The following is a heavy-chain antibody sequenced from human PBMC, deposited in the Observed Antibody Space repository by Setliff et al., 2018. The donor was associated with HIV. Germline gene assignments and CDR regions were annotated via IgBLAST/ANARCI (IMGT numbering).Heavy chain of an antibody. J-gene: IGHJ4*02. CDR3: AREIRNYDFWSGYWEDHYFDS. Sequence: ASVKVSCKASGYTFTSYAMHWVRQAPGQRLEWMGWINAGNGNTKYSQKFQGRVAITRDTSASTAYMELSSLRSEDTAVYYCAREIRNYDFWSGYWEDHYFDSWGQGTLVTVSS. CDR1: GYTFTSYA. CDR2: INAGNGNT. D-gene: IGHD3-3*01. V-gene: IGHV1-3*01.